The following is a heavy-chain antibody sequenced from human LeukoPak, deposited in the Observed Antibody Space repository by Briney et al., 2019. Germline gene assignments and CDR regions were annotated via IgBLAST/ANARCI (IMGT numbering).Heavy chain of an antibody. CDR1: GFTFSSYA. D-gene: IGHD3-10*01. Sequence: TGGSLRLSCAASGFTFSSYAMHWVRQAPGKGLEWVAVISYDGSNKYYADSVKGRFTISRDNSKNTLYLQMNSLRAEDTAVYYCARLWFGESHFDYWGQGTLVTVSS. V-gene: IGHV3-30-3*01. CDR3: ARLWFGESHFDY. J-gene: IGHJ4*02. CDR2: ISYDGSNK.